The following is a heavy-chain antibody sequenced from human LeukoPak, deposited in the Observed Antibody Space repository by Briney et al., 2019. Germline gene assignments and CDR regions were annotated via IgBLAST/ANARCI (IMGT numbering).Heavy chain of an antibody. Sequence: GGSLRLSCAASGFTVSTNYMTWVRQAPRKGPEWVSVLYSGGRTHYADSVKGRFTISRHNSKNTLYLQMNSLRAGDTAVYYCASPTRGGAFDIWGQGTMVTVSS. CDR1: GFTVSTNY. CDR3: ASPTRGGAFDI. CDR2: LYSGGRT. J-gene: IGHJ3*02. D-gene: IGHD5-24*01. V-gene: IGHV3-53*04.